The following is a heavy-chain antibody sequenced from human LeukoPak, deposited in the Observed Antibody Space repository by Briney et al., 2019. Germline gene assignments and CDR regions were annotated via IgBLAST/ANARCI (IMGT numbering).Heavy chain of an antibody. V-gene: IGHV4-39*07. Sequence: PSETLSLTCTVSGGSISSSSYYWGWIRQPPGKGLEWIGEINHSGSTNYNPSLRSRVTISVDTSKNQFSLKLSSVTAADTAVYYCARGPNTHYYGSGSYVYWGQGTLVTVSS. D-gene: IGHD3-10*01. CDR2: INHSGST. CDR3: ARGPNTHYYGSGSYVY. CDR1: GGSISSSSYY. J-gene: IGHJ4*02.